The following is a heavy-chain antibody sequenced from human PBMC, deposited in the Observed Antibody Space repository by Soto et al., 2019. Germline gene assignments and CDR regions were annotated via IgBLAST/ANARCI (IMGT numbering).Heavy chain of an antibody. CDR2: IYYSGST. V-gene: IGHV4-59*01. D-gene: IGHD2-21*02. CDR1: GGSISSYY. Sequence: QVQLQESGPGLVKPSETLSLTCTVSGGSISSYYWSWIRQPPGKGLEWIGYIYYSGSTNYNPSLTXRXAISVDTSKNPFSLKLSSVTAADTAVYSCARSRCGGDCHYDYWGQGTLVTVSS. J-gene: IGHJ4*02. CDR3: ARSRCGGDCHYDY.